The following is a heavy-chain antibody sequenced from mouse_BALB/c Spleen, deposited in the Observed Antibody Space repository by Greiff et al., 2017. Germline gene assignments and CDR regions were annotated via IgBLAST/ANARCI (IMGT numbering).Heavy chain of an antibody. J-gene: IGHJ2*01. CDR1: GYTFTSYW. V-gene: IGHV1S81*02. Sequence: QVQLQQPGAELVKPGASVKLSCKASGYTFTSYWMHWVKQRPGQGLEWIGEINPSNGRTNYNEKFKSKATLTVDKSSSTAYMQLSSLTSEDSAVYYCATGYFDYWGQGTTLTVSS. CDR3: ATGYFDY. CDR2: INPSNGRT.